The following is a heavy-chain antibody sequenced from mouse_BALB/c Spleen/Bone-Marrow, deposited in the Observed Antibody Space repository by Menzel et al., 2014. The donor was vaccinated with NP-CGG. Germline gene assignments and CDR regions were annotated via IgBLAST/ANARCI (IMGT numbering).Heavy chain of an antibody. D-gene: IGHD2-3*01. CDR1: GYAFSNYW. J-gene: IGHJ2*01. CDR2: IYPGDGDT. CDR3: ARYDGYSYYFDY. Sequence: VQLQQSGADLVRPGSSVKISCKASGYAFSNYWMNWVKQRPGQGLEWIGQIYPGDGDTNYNGKFKGKATLTADKSSSTAYMQPSSLTSEDSAVYFCARYDGYSYYFDYWGQGTTLTVSS. V-gene: IGHV1-80*01.